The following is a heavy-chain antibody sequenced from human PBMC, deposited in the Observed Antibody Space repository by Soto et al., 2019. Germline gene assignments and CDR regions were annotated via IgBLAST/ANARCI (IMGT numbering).Heavy chain of an antibody. CDR1: GYSFTSYW. J-gene: IGHJ3*02. CDR2: IYPGDSDT. Sequence: GESLKISCKCSGYSFTSYWIGWVRQMPGKGLEWMGIIYPGDSDTRYSPSLQGQVTISADKSISTAYLQSSSLKASDTAMYDCAGGYYYDSSGYYADAFDIWGQGTMVTVSS. D-gene: IGHD3-22*01. V-gene: IGHV5-51*01. CDR3: AGGYYYDSSGYYADAFDI.